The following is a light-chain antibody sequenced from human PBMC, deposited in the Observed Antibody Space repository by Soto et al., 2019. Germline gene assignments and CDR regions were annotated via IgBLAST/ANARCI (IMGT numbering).Light chain of an antibody. Sequence: EIVMTQSPATLSVSPGGRATLSCRGSQSVSSNLAWYRQRPGQPPRLLIYAASTRATGIPARFSGSGSGTEFTLTISSLQSEDSAVYYCQQYHHWPPLTFGGGTKVEIK. CDR2: AAS. CDR1: QSVSSN. V-gene: IGKV3D-15*01. CDR3: QQYHHWPPLT. J-gene: IGKJ4*01.